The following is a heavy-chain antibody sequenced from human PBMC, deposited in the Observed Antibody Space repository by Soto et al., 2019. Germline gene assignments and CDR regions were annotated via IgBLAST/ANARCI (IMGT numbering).Heavy chain of an antibody. V-gene: IGHV1-18*04. CDR2: TSAYNGNT. Sequence: GASVKVSCKASGYTFTSYGISWVRQAPGQGLEWMGWTSAYNGNTNYAQKLQGRVTMTTDTSTSTAYMELRSLRSDDTAVYYCARGWEDTDYYYGMDVWGQGTTVTVSS. D-gene: IGHD1-26*01. CDR3: ARGWEDTDYYYGMDV. J-gene: IGHJ6*01. CDR1: GYTFTSYG.